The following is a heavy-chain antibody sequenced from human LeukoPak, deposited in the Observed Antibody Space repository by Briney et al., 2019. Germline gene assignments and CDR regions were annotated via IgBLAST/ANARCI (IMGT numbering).Heavy chain of an antibody. V-gene: IGHV1-69*13. Sequence: ASVKVSCKASGYTFTSYDINWVRQAPGQGLEWMGGIIPIFGTANYAQKFQGRVTITADESTSTAYMELSSLRSEDTAVYYCARSLVGDYYYYMDVWGKGTTVTVSS. J-gene: IGHJ6*03. CDR1: GYTFTSYD. CDR3: ARSLVGDYYYYMDV. D-gene: IGHD1-26*01. CDR2: IIPIFGTA.